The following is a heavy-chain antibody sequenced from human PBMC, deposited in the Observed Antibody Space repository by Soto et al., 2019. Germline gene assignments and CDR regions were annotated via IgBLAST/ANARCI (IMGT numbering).Heavy chain of an antibody. CDR3: ARDLYYDSSGYYYHYYYYGMDV. J-gene: IGHJ6*02. D-gene: IGHD3-22*01. Sequence: GSLRLSCAASGFTFNSYSMNWVRQAPGKGLEWVAVIWYDGSNKYYADSVKGRFTISRDNSKNTLYLQMNSLRAEDTAVYYCARDLYYDSSGYYYHYYYYGMDVWGQGTTVTVSS. CDR2: IWYDGSNK. V-gene: IGHV3-33*08. CDR1: GFTFNSYS.